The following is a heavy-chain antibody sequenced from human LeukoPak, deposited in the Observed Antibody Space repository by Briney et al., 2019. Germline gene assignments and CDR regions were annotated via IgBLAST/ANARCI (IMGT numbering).Heavy chain of an antibody. J-gene: IGHJ4*02. V-gene: IGHV3-23*01. CDR2: ISDSGDYT. CDR3: AKDTSIGKYCTNGVCSPFYC. CDR1: GFTFSSYA. Sequence: PGGSLRLPCAGSGFTFSSYAVSWVRQAPGQGLEWVSVISDSGDYTSYADSVRGRFTISRDNSRNTLYLQMISLRPEDTAVYYCAKDTSIGKYCTNGVCSPFYCWGQGALVTVSS. D-gene: IGHD2-8*01.